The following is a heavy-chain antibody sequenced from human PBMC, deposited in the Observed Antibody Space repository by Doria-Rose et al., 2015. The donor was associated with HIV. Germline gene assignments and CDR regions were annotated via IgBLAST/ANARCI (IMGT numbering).Heavy chain of an antibody. CDR2: IFPDDEL. J-gene: IGHJ4*02. V-gene: IGHV2-26*01. D-gene: IGHD6-13*01. CDR1: GVSLSSPGMG. CDR3: ARIKSSRWYRKYYFDF. Sequence: QVTLKESGPVLVKPTETLTLTCTVSGVSLSSPGMGVSWIRQPPGKALEWLANIFPDDELSYKTSLKSSLTISRGTSKSQVVLTMTDMDPVDTATYYCARIKSSRWYRKYYFDFWGQGTLVIVSA.